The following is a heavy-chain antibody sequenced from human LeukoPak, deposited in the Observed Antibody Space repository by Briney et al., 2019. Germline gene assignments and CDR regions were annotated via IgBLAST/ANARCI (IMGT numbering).Heavy chain of an antibody. Sequence: GGSLRLSCAASGFTFSDYYMSWVRQAPGKGLEWVSVIYSGGSTYYADSVKGRFTISRDNSKNTLYLQMNSLRAEDTAVYYCALEYCSGGSCYSRSCAFDIWGQGTMVTVSS. CDR2: IYSGGST. J-gene: IGHJ3*02. CDR1: GFTFSDYY. D-gene: IGHD2-15*01. CDR3: ALEYCSGGSCYSRSCAFDI. V-gene: IGHV3-53*01.